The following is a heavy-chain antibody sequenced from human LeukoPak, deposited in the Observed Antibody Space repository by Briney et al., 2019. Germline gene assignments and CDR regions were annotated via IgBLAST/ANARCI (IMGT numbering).Heavy chain of an antibody. CDR3: ARDYSGYSNY. CDR2: ISSDSTYI. CDR1: GFTFSSYS. J-gene: IGHJ4*02. D-gene: IGHD4-11*01. Sequence: GGSLRLSCAASGFTFSSYSMNWVRQAPGKGLDWVSSISSDSTYIYYADSVKGRFTISRDNARNPLYLQMSSLRAEDTAVYYCARDYSGYSNYWGQGALVTVSS. V-gene: IGHV3-21*01.